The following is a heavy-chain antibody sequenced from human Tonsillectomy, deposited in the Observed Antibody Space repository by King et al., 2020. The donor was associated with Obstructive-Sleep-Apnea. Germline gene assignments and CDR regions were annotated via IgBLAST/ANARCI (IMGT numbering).Heavy chain of an antibody. CDR3: ARDQVAVAGTSDAFDI. J-gene: IGHJ3*02. D-gene: IGHD6-19*01. CDR2: IKQDGSEK. Sequence: VQLVESGGGLVQPGGSLRLSCAASGFTFSSYWMSWVRQAPGKGLEWVANIKQDGSEKYYVVSVKGRFTISRDNAKNSLYLQMNSLRAEDTAVYHCARDQVAVAGTSDAFDIWGQGTMVTVSS. V-gene: IGHV3-7*01. CDR1: GFTFSSYW.